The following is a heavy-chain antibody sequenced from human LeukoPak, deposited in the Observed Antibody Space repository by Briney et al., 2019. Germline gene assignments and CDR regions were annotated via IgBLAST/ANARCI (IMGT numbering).Heavy chain of an antibody. V-gene: IGHV3-23*01. Sequence: GGSLRLSCAASGFTFSSYAMSWVRQAPGEGLEWVSAISGSGDNTYYANSVKGRFTISRDNSKNSLYLQMNSLRAEDTAVYYCATDTNYDFWSGYPHSWGQGTLVTVSS. D-gene: IGHD3-3*01. J-gene: IGHJ4*02. CDR1: GFTFSSYA. CDR2: ISGSGDNT. CDR3: ATDTNYDFWSGYPHS.